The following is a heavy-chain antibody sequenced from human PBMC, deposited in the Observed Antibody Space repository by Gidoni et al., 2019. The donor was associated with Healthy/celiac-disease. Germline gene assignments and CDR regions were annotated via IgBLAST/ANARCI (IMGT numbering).Heavy chain of an antibody. Sequence: QVQLVESGGGVVQPGRSLRLSCAASGFTFSSYGMYWVRQAPGKGLECVALISYDGSDKYYADSVKGRFTISRDNSKNTLYLQMNSLRAEDTAVYYCAKAYVEMATISLNAFDIGGQGTMVTVSS. CDR1: GFTFSSYG. J-gene: IGHJ3*02. CDR2: ISYDGSDK. D-gene: IGHD5-12*01. CDR3: AKAYVEMATISLNAFDI. V-gene: IGHV3-30*18.